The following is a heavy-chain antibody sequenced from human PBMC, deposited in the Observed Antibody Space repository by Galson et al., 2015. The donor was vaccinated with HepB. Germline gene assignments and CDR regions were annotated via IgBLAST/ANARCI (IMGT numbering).Heavy chain of an antibody. Sequence: SVKVSCKASGYTFTSYGISWVRQAPGQGLEWMGWISAYNGNTNYAQKLQGRVTMTTDTSTSTAYMELRSLRSDDTAVYYCAREGYYYGSGSYGMDVWGQGTTVTVSS. D-gene: IGHD3-10*01. CDR2: ISAYNGNT. CDR1: GYTFTSYG. V-gene: IGHV1-18*04. CDR3: AREGYYYGSGSYGMDV. J-gene: IGHJ6*02.